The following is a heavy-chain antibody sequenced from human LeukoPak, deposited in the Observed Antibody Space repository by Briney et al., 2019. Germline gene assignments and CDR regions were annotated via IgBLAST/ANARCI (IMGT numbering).Heavy chain of an antibody. CDR2: TYYMSKWYK. CDR1: GDSVSSNSAA. Sequence: SQTLSLTCAISGDSVSSNSAAWHWTRQSPSRGLEWLGLTYYMSKWYKDYAVSVRSRVTINADTSRNQFSLQLNSVTPEDTAVYYCARDGGILGPKAFYALHVWGQGTTVTLS. J-gene: IGHJ6*02. CDR3: ARDGGILGPKAFYALHV. V-gene: IGHV6-1*01. D-gene: IGHD3-3*01.